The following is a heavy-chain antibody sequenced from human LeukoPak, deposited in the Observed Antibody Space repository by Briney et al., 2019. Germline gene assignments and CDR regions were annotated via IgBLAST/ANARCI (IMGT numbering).Heavy chain of an antibody. CDR2: ISSSSSYI. Sequence: GGSLRLSCAASVFTFSSYSMNWVRQAPGKGLEWVSSISSSSSYIYYADSVKGRFTISRDNAKNSLYLQMNSLRAEDTAVYYCARLTILEGMDVWGQGTTVTVSS. V-gene: IGHV3-21*01. CDR1: VFTFSSYS. D-gene: IGHD1-1*01. CDR3: ARLTILEGMDV. J-gene: IGHJ6*02.